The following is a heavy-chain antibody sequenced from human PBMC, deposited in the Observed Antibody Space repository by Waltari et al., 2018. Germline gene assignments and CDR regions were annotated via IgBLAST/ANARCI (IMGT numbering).Heavy chain of an antibody. Sequence: EVQLVESGGGLVQPGGSLRLSCAASGFTFSSYEMNWVRQAPGKGLEWVSYISSRGSPIYYADSVKCRFTISRYNGKNALYLQMNSLRAEDTAVYYCARKRLYSSSSYWYFDLWGRGTLVTVSS. CDR1: GFTFSSYE. V-gene: IGHV3-48*03. CDR3: ARKRLYSSSSYWYFDL. CDR2: ISSRGSPI. J-gene: IGHJ2*01. D-gene: IGHD6-6*01.